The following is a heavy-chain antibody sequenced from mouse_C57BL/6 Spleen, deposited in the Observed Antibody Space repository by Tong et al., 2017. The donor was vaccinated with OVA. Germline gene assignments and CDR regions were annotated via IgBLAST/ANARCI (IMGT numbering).Heavy chain of an antibody. CDR2: ISSGGSYT. Sequence: EVQLQESGGGLVQPGGSLKLSCAASGFAFSSYGMSWVRQTPDKRLEWVATISSGGSYTYYPDSVKGRFTISRDNAKNALYLQMSSLKSEDKAMYYCARKTATCFDYWGQGTTLTVSS. D-gene: IGHD1-2*01. J-gene: IGHJ2*01. V-gene: IGHV5-6*01. CDR1: GFAFSSYG. CDR3: ARKTATCFDY.